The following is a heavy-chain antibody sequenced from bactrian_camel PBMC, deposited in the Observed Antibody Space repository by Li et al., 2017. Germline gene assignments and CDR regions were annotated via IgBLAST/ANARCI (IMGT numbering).Heavy chain of an antibody. V-gene: IGHV3S53*01. CDR2: ISSDGIT. CDR3: TAGDSGDWYTLCGGD. J-gene: IGHJ4*01. Sequence: HVQLVESGGGSVQAGGSLRLSCVVSESTSSDYCMGWFRQTPRGECELVSTISSDGITYYEDSVQGRFIISRDNAKNTTYLQMNSLKPEDSAVYFGTAGDSGDWYTLCGGDWGQGTQVTVS. D-gene: IGHD2*01. CDR1: ESTSSDYC.